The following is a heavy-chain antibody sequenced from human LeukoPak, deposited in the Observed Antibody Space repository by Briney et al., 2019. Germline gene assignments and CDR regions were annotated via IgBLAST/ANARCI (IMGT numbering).Heavy chain of an antibody. V-gene: IGHV3-48*03. Sequence: GGSLRLSCAASGFTFSTYEMNWVRQAPGKGLEWVSYISSSGSTIYYADSVKGRFTISRDNAKNSLYLQMNSQRVEDTAVYYCARRGLHFDYWGQGTLVTVSS. J-gene: IGHJ4*02. CDR2: ISSSGSTI. D-gene: IGHD3-10*01. CDR3: ARRGLHFDY. CDR1: GFTFSTYE.